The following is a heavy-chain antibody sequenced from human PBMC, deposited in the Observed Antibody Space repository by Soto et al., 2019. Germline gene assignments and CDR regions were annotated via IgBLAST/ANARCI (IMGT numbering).Heavy chain of an antibody. V-gene: IGHV1-2*02. Sequence: QVRLMQSGPEVRRPGASVTVSCKASGYTFTHYFIHWVRRAPGQGLEWMGYINPKSGDTHYSQTFRGRVSMTRDTSTDTANMGLNSLKSDDTAVYFCARVPGHKNSRGDFWGQGTPITVSS. D-gene: IGHD1-7*01. J-gene: IGHJ4*02. CDR3: ARVPGHKNSRGDF. CDR1: GYTFTHYF. CDR2: INPKSGDT.